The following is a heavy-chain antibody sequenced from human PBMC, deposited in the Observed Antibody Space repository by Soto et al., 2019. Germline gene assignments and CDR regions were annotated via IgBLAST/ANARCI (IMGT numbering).Heavy chain of an antibody. CDR2: ISDSTST. D-gene: IGHD1-1*01. CDR1: RFTFSKYA. Sequence: EVQLLESGGGLVQPGGSLRLSCAASRFTFSKYALNWVRQAPGKGLEWVSTISDSTSTYYADSVKGRFTISRDNSKNTLYLQMNSLRAEDTAVYYCAKGTTLDVWGQGTTVTVSS. V-gene: IGHV3-23*01. CDR3: AKGTTLDV. J-gene: IGHJ6*02.